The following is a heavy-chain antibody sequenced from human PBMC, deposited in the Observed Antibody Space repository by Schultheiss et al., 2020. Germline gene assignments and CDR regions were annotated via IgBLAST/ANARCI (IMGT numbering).Heavy chain of an antibody. CDR1: GFTFSNAW. CDR2: IKSKTDGGTT. D-gene: IGHD3-22*01. J-gene: IGHJ5*02. Sequence: GGSLRLSCAASGFTFSNAWMSWVRQAPGKGLEWVGRIKSKTDGGTTDYAAPVKGRFTISRDDSKNTLYLQMNSLKTEDTAVYYCTTEITMIVVVTRANWFDPWGQGTLVTVSS. V-gene: IGHV3-15*01. CDR3: TTEITMIVVVTRANWFDP.